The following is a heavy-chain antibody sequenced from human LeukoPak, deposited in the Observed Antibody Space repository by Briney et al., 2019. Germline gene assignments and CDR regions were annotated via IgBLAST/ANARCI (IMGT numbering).Heavy chain of an antibody. V-gene: IGHV3-11*01. J-gene: IGHJ4*02. CDR2: I. CDR1: GFIFSDYY. D-gene: IGHD3-9*01. Sequence: GGSLKLSCAASGFIFSDYYMSWIRQAPGKGLEWVSYIKGRFTISRDNAKNSLYLQMNSLRAEDTAVYYCAKDDAWLRYQYWGQGTLVTVSS. CDR3: AKDDAWLRYQY.